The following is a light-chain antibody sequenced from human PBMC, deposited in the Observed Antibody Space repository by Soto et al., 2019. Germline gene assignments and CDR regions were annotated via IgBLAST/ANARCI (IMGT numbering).Light chain of an antibody. V-gene: IGKV1-5*03. Sequence: DIQMTQSPSTLSGSVGDRVTITCRASQTISSWLAWYQQKPGKAPKLLIYKASTLKSGVPSRFSGSGFGRDFTLTISSLQPEDFATYYCLPDYAYFWAFGQGTKVDIK. CDR3: LPDYAYFWA. J-gene: IGKJ1*01. CDR2: KAS. CDR1: QTISSW.